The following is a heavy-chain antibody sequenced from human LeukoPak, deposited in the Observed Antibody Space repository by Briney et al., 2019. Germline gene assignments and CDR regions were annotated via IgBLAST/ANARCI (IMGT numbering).Heavy chain of an antibody. CDR3: ARFSAKAAAGTGNDY. CDR2: IIPILGIA. Sequence: GASVKVSCKASGGTFSSYAISWVRQAPGQGLEWMGRIIPILGIAHYAQKFQGRVTITADKSTSTAYMELSSLRSEDTAVYYCARFSAKAAAGTGNDYWGQGTLVTVSS. V-gene: IGHV1-69*04. CDR1: GGTFSSYA. J-gene: IGHJ4*02. D-gene: IGHD6-13*01.